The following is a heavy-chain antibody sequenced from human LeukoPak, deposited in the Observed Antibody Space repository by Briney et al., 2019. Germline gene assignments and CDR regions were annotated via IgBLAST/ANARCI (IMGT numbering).Heavy chain of an antibody. J-gene: IGHJ5*02. V-gene: IGHV3-23*01. D-gene: IGHD6-13*01. CDR3: AKAVEQQLVWGRWFDP. Sequence: PGGSLRLSCAASGFTFGSYAMSWVRQAPGKGLEWVSAISGSGGSTYYADSVKGRVTISRDNSKNTLYLQMNSLRAEDTAVYYCAKAVEQQLVWGRWFDPWGQGTLVTVSS. CDR1: GFTFGSYA. CDR2: ISGSGGST.